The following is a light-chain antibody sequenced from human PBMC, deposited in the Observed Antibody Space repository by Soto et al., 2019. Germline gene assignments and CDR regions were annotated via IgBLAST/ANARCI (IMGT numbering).Light chain of an antibody. V-gene: IGKV4-1*01. CDR1: QSVLYSSNNKNY. Sequence: DIVMTQSPDSLAVSLGERATINCKSSQSVLYSSNNKNYLAWYQQKPGQPPKLLIYWASTRESGVPDRFSGSGSGTDFTLPISSLQAEDGAVYYCQQYYSTPLTFGGGTKVEIK. J-gene: IGKJ4*01. CDR2: WAS. CDR3: QQYYSTPLT.